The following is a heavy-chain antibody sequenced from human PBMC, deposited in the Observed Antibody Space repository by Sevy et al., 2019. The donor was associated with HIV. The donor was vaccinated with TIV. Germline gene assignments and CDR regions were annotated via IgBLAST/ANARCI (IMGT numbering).Heavy chain of an antibody. V-gene: IGHV4-59*01. Sequence: SETLSLACTVSGGSFSGYYWSWIRQPPGKGLEWIGYIYDSGRTNYNPSLKSRVTISVDTSKNQFSLKLNSVTAADTAVYFCARAPPVRSGDDSLNWFDPWGQGTLVTVSS. J-gene: IGHJ5*02. CDR2: IYDSGRT. CDR3: ARAPPVRSGDDSLNWFDP. CDR1: GGSFSGYY. D-gene: IGHD5-12*01.